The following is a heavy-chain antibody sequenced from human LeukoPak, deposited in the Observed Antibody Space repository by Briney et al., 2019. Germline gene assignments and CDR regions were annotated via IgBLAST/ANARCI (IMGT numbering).Heavy chain of an antibody. D-gene: IGHD3-10*01. J-gene: IGHJ4*02. CDR3: ARGKVLLWFGESLAYFDY. CDR1: GYTFTSYG. V-gene: IGHV1-18*01. Sequence: ASVKVSCKASGYTFTSYGISWVRQAPGQGLEWMGWISAYNGNTNYAQKLQGRVTMTTDTSTSTAYMELRSLRSDDTAVYYCARGKVLLWFGESLAYFDYWGQETLVTVSS. CDR2: ISAYNGNT.